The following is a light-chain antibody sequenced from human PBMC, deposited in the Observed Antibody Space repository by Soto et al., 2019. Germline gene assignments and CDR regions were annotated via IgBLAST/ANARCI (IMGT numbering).Light chain of an antibody. CDR2: WAS. CDR3: QQYYSTPRT. CDR1: QSVLYSSNNKNY. V-gene: IGKV4-1*01. J-gene: IGKJ1*01. Sequence: DIVMTQSPDSLAVSLGERATINCKSSQSVLYSSNNKNYLAWYQQKPGQPPKLLIYWASTRESGVPDRFSGSGSGTEFTLTISSLQAEDVAVYYCQQYYSTPRTFGQVTKVEIK.